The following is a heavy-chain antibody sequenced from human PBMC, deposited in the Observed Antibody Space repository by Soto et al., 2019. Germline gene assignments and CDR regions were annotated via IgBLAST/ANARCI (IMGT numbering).Heavy chain of an antibody. D-gene: IGHD4-4*01. CDR3: ASPTGGDYYYYYGMDV. CDR2: IYYSGST. CDR1: GGSISSSSYY. J-gene: IGHJ6*02. V-gene: IGHV4-39*01. Sequence: PSETLSLTCTVSGGSISSSSYYWGWIRQPPGKGLEWIGSIYYSGSTYYNPSLKSRVTISVDTSKNQFSLKLSSVTAADTAVYYCASPTGGDYYYYYGMDVWGQGTTVTVSS.